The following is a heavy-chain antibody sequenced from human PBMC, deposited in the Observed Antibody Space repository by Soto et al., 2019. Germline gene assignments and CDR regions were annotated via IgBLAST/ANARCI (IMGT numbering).Heavy chain of an antibody. CDR2: VSYDGAHK. J-gene: IGHJ4*02. V-gene: IGHV3-30-3*01. D-gene: IGHD2-15*01. Sequence: QVQLVESGGGVVQPGRSLRLSCAASGFTFTNYAMYWVRQVPGKGLVWMGYVSYDGAHKFYADSVKGRFTISRDHSKNTLFLQMNSLTAEDTAVYYCAREGEYCSGGSCTYFAYWGQGTLVTVSS. CDR3: AREGEYCSGGSCTYFAY. CDR1: GFTFTNYA.